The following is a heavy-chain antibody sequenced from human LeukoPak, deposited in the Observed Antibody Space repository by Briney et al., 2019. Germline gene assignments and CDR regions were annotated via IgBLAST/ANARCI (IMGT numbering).Heavy chain of an antibody. Sequence: ASVKVSCRASGGTFSSYAISWVRQAPGQGLEWMGRIIPILGIANYAQKFQGRVTITADKSTSTAYMELSSLRSEDTAVYYCARASKGDAFDIWGQGTMVTVSS. CDR1: GGTFSSYA. J-gene: IGHJ3*02. CDR3: ARASKGDAFDI. D-gene: IGHD4-11*01. V-gene: IGHV1-69*04. CDR2: IIPILGIA.